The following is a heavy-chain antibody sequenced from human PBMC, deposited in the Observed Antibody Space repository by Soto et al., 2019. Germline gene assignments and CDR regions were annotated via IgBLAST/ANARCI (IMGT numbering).Heavy chain of an antibody. CDR3: ARGGLDPVRSGYYGMDV. Sequence: ASVKVSCKASGYTFTSYGISWVRQAPGQGLEWMGWISAYNGNTNYAQKLQGRVTMTTDTSTSTAYMELRSLRSDDTAVYYCARGGLDPVRSGYYGMDVWGQGTTVTVSS. CDR2: ISAYNGNT. J-gene: IGHJ6*02. D-gene: IGHD3-10*01. CDR1: GYTFTSYG. V-gene: IGHV1-18*04.